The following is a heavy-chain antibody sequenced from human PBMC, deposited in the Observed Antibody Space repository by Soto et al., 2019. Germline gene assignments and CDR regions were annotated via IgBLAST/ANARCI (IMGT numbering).Heavy chain of an antibody. CDR1: GGSISSGGYY. Sequence: SETLSLTCTVSGGSISSGGYYWSWIRQHPGKGLEWIGYIYYSGSTYYNPSLKSRVTISVDTSKNQFSLKPSSVTAADTAVYYCARWPHPRSDYYDSSGYYSWYFDLWGRGTLVTVSS. CDR2: IYYSGST. CDR3: ARWPHPRSDYYDSSGYYSWYFDL. V-gene: IGHV4-31*03. J-gene: IGHJ2*01. D-gene: IGHD3-22*01.